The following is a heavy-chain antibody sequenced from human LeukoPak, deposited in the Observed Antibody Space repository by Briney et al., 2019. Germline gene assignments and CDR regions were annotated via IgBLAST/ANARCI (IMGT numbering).Heavy chain of an antibody. CDR1: GYTFSGYY. CDR3: ARGRDKTTSPAIDY. J-gene: IGHJ4*02. V-gene: IGHV1-2*02. Sequence: ATVKVSCKASGYTFSGYYMHWVRQAPGQGHEWMGWISPKSGDTNYAQNFQGRVTMTRDTSISTAYMELSRLTSDETAVYYCARGRDKTTSPAIDYWGQGTLVTASS. D-gene: IGHD2-2*01. CDR2: ISPKSGDT.